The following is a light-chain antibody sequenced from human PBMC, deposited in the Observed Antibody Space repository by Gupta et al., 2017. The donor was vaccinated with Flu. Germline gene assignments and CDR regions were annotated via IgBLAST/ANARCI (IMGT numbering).Light chain of an antibody. V-gene: IGKV3-20*01. CDR1: ESVTSSY. CDR2: GAS. J-gene: IGKJ2*03. Sequence: EIVLTQSPGTLSLSPGERATLSCRASESVTSSYLAWYQQKPGQAPRLLIYGASTRATGIPDRFSGSGYGTDFTLTISRREPEDFAVYYCQRYGNSPPYRFGQGTKLEIK. CDR3: QRYGNSPPYR.